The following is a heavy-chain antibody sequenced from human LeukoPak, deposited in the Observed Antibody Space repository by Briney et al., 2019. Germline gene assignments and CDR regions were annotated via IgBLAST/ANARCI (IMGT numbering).Heavy chain of an antibody. J-gene: IGHJ4*02. Sequence: GGSLRLSCAASGFTFSSYAMSWVRQAPGKGLEWVSAISGSGGSTYYADSVKGRFTISRDNSKNTLYLQMNSLRAEDTAVYYCAKAGGAGYCSSTSCYRWDDYWGQGTLVTVSS. V-gene: IGHV3-23*01. CDR1: GFTFSSYA. CDR2: ISGSGGST. CDR3: AKAGGAGYCSSTSCYRWDDY. D-gene: IGHD2-2*02.